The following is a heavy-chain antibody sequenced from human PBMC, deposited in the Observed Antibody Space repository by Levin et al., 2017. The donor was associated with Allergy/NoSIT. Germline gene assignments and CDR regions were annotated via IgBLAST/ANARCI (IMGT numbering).Heavy chain of an antibody. D-gene: IGHD3-9*01. CDR1: GGSTRLGGYY. CDR3: VRAQTGYVSPFDF. J-gene: IGHJ4*02. Sequence: SETLSLTCSVSGGSTRLGGYYWGWIRQHPVKGLEWLGYIYYSGETFYNPSVESRLVISHDTSENQFSLKLTSLTAADTAVYYCVRAQTGYVSPFDFSGPGTLVTVSS. V-gene: IGHV4-31*03. CDR2: IYYSGET.